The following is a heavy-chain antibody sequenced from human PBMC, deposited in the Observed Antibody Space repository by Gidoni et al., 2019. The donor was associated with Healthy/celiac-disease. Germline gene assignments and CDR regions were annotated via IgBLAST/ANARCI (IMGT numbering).Heavy chain of an antibody. D-gene: IGHD6-19*01. J-gene: IGHJ4*02. Sequence: QVQLVESGGGVVQPGRSLRLSCAASGFPFSSYALHWVRQAPGKGLERVAVISYDGSNKYYADSVKGRFTISRDNSKNTLYLQMNSLRAEDTAVYYCASPHRSGWYYFDYWGQGTLVTVSS. CDR1: GFPFSSYA. V-gene: IGHV3-30-3*01. CDR2: ISYDGSNK. CDR3: ASPHRSGWYYFDY.